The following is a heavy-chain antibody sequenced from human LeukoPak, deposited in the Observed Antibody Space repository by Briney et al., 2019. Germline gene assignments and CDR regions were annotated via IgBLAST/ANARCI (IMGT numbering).Heavy chain of an antibody. CDR3: ARDRKAEGWLHFRYRDYYYMDV. Sequence: GRSLRLSCAASGFTFSSYSMNWVRQAPGKGLEWVSSISSSSSYIYYADSVKGRFTISRDNAKNSLYLQMNSLRAEDTAVYYCARDRKAEGWLHFRYRDYYYMDVWGKGTTVTVSS. CDR2: ISSSSSYI. V-gene: IGHV3-21*01. D-gene: IGHD5-24*01. J-gene: IGHJ6*03. CDR1: GFTFSSYS.